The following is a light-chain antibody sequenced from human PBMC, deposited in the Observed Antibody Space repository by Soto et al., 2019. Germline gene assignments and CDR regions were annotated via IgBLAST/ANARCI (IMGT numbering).Light chain of an antibody. CDR2: DVS. Sequence: EIVLTQSPGTLSLSPVERATLSCRASQSVTSYLAWYQQKLGQAPRLLIYDVSTRATGIPARFSGSGSGTDFTLTISSLKPEDFGVFYCQQRFDWPKITFGQGTRLEIK. V-gene: IGKV3-11*01. J-gene: IGKJ5*01. CDR1: QSVTSY. CDR3: QQRFDWPKIT.